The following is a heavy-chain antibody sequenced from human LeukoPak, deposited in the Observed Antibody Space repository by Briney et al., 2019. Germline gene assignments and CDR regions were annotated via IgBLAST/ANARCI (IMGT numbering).Heavy chain of an antibody. V-gene: IGHV3-21*01. Sequence: KSGGSLRLSCAASKITFSSYTINWVRQAPGKGLEWVSSISSNGGYIYYADSVEGRFTISRDDAQSSVHLLMNSLRTEDTAVYYCARDIIFGRGPPVWGQGTTVTVSS. CDR2: ISSNGGYI. CDR1: KITFSSYT. CDR3: ARDIIFGRGPPV. J-gene: IGHJ6*02. D-gene: IGHD3/OR15-3a*01.